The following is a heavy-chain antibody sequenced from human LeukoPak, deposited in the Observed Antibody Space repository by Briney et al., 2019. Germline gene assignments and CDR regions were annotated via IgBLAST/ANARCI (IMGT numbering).Heavy chain of an antibody. J-gene: IGHJ6*03. Sequence: GGSLRLSCAASGFTVSNNYINWVRQAPGKGLEWVSAISGSGGSTYYADSVKGRFTISRDNSKNTLYLQMNSLRAEDTAVYYCAKKYQWGYMDVWGKGTTVTISS. V-gene: IGHV3-23*01. D-gene: IGHD2-8*01. CDR2: ISGSGGST. CDR3: AKKYQWGYMDV. CDR1: GFTVSNNY.